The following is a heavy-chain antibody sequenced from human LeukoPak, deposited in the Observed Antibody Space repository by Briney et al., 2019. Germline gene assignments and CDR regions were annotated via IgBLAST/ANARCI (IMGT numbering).Heavy chain of an antibody. CDR2: INHSGST. V-gene: IGHV4-34*01. Sequence: KASETQSLTCGVYGGSFSGYYWSWIRQPPGKGLEWIGEINHSGSTNYNPSLKSRVTISVDTSKNQFSLKLSSVTAADTAVYYCARGLNYYDSSEGYWGQGTLVTVSS. J-gene: IGHJ4*02. D-gene: IGHD3-22*01. CDR1: GGSFSGYY. CDR3: ARGLNYYDSSEGY.